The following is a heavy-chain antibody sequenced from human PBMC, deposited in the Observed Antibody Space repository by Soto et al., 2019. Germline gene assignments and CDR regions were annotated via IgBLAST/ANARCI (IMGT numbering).Heavy chain of an antibody. V-gene: IGHV4-4*02. J-gene: IGHJ5*02. CDR2: IYHSGST. D-gene: IGHD2-15*01. Sequence: SETLSLTCAVSGGSISSSNWWSWVRQPPGKGLEWIGEIYHSGSTNYNPSLKSRVTISVDKSKNQFSLKLSSVTAADTAVYYCARESVSCSGRRCHGLGFDPWGQGTLVTVSS. CDR3: ARESVSCSGRRCHGLGFDP. CDR1: GGSISSSNW.